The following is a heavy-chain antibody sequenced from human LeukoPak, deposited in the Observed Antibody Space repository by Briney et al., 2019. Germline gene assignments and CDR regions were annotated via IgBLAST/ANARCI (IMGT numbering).Heavy chain of an antibody. V-gene: IGHV1-18*01. CDR3: ARDCIGCHGFDY. Sequence: ASVKVSCKTSGYTFTNYGITWVRQAPGQGLEWMGWVSAHGDNTNYVQKIRGRVTMTTDTSTSTAYMELRSLRSDDTAVYYCARDCIGCHGFDYWGQGTLVTVSS. J-gene: IGHJ4*02. CDR2: VSAHGDNT. CDR1: GYTFTNYG. D-gene: IGHD2-15*01.